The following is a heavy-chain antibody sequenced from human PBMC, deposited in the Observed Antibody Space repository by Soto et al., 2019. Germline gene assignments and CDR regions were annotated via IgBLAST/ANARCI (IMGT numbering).Heavy chain of an antibody. J-gene: IGHJ4*02. CDR3: AIFWSGSLDDY. CDR1: GGTFSSYT. Sequence: SVKVSCKSSGGTFSSYTISCVRQAPGQGLEWMGRIIPILGIANYAQKFQGRVTITADKSTSTAYMELSSLRSEDTAVYYCAIFWSGSLDDYWGQGTLVTVSS. D-gene: IGHD3-3*01. V-gene: IGHV1-69*02. CDR2: IIPILGIA.